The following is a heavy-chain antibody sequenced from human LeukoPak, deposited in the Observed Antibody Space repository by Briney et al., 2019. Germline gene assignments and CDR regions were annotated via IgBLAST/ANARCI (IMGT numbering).Heavy chain of an antibody. V-gene: IGHV4-34*01. CDR1: GGSFSGYY. Sequence: PSETLSLTCAVYGGSFSGYYWSWIRQPPGKGLEWIGEINHSGSTNYNPSLKSRVTISVDTSKNQFSLTLSSVTAADTAVYYCARERYDDYGDLFFDYWGQGTLVTVSS. CDR2: INHSGST. J-gene: IGHJ4*02. CDR3: ARERYDDYGDLFFDY. D-gene: IGHD4-17*01.